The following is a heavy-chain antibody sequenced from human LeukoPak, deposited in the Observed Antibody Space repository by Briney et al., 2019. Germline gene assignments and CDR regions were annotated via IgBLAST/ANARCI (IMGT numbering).Heavy chain of an antibody. V-gene: IGHV3-23*01. CDR1: GFTFSSYA. CDR3: AKDRMSRVLCYGMDV. CDR2: ISGSGGST. Sequence: PGGSLRLSCAASGFTFSSYAMSWVRQAPGKGLEWVSAISGSGGSTYYADSVKGRFTISRDNSKNTLCLQMNSLRAEDTAVYYCAKDRMSRVLCYGMDVWGQGTTVTVSS. J-gene: IGHJ6*02. D-gene: IGHD2-21*01.